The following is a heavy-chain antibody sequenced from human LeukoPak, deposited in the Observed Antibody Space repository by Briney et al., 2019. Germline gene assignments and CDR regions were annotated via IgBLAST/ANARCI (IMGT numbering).Heavy chain of an antibody. CDR2: INPNSGGT. V-gene: IGHV1-2*06. CDR3: ARKYDSSGYYSFDY. D-gene: IGHD3-22*01. J-gene: IGHJ4*02. Sequence: ASVKVSCKASGYTFTGYYMHWVRQAPGQGLEWMGRINPNSGGTGYAQKFRGRVTMTRDTSITTAYMEVGRLTPDDTAVYYCARKYDSSGYYSFDYWGQGTLVTVSS. CDR1: GYTFTGYY.